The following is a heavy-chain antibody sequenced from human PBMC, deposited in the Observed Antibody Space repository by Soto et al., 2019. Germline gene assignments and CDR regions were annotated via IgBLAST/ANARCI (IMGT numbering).Heavy chain of an antibody. CDR3: ATSLVTSRTRVDY. V-gene: IGHV4-31*03. J-gene: IGHJ4*02. D-gene: IGHD1-26*01. Sequence: PSETLSLTCTVSGGSIYTGVFYWSWIRQLPGKGLEWLGYIYYTGITQYTPSLKSRLTISTDTSDNQFSLRLTSVTAADTAVYYCATSLVTSRTRVDYWGQGTLVTVSS. CDR2: IYYTGIT. CDR1: GGSIYTGVFY.